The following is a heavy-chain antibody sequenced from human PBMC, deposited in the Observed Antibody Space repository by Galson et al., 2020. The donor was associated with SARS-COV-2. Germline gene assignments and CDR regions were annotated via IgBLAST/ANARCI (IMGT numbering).Heavy chain of an antibody. J-gene: IGHJ4*02. V-gene: IGHV3-33*01. CDR1: GFTFSSHA. D-gene: IGHD6-19*01. CDR3: ARDGQTSSGWAFDY. CDR2: IFFDGSDK. Sequence: GGSLRLSCAASGFTFSSHAMHWVRQAPGKGLEWVAQIFFDGSDKYYGDSVKGRFTISRDSSKNTVYLQMNNLRADDTAVYYCARDGQTSSGWAFDYWGQETLVTVSS.